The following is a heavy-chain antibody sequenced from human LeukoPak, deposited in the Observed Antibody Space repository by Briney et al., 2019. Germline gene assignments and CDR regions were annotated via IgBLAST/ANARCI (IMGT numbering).Heavy chain of an antibody. CDR1: GYTFTGYY. CDR3: ARSPVLRYFDWLFTGWFDP. D-gene: IGHD3-9*01. V-gene: IGHV1-2*02. J-gene: IGHJ5*02. Sequence: ASVKVSCKASGYTFTGYYLHWVRQAPGQGPEWMGWINPNSGDTKYVQKFQGRVIMTSDTSISTAYMEPSRLRSDDTAVYYCARSPVLRYFDWLFTGWFDPWGQGTLITVPS. CDR2: INPNSGDT.